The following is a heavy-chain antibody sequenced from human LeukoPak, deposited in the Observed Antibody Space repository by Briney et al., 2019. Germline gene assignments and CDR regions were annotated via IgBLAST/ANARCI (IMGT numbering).Heavy chain of an antibody. V-gene: IGHV4-34*01. CDR2: INHSGST. Sequence: SETLSLTCAVYGGSFSGYYWSWIRQPPGKGLEWIGEINHSGSTNYSPSLKSRVTISVDTSKNQFSLKLSSVTAADTAVYYCAREWGSSYPYYFDYWGQGTLVTISS. CDR1: GGSFSGYY. J-gene: IGHJ4*02. CDR3: AREWGSSYPYYFDY. D-gene: IGHD6-6*01.